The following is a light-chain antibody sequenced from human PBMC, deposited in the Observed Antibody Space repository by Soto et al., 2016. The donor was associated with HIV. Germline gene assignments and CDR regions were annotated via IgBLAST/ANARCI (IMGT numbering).Light chain of an antibody. V-gene: IGLV3-21*03. Sequence: SYELTQPPSVSLAPGKTARITCRGDNIGIKGVQWYQQKPGQAPVLVVFDVNDRPSGVPERFSGSDSGNTATLTISSVEAGDEADYYCQVWDSDSDVVVFGGGTKLTVL. CDR1: NIGIKG. CDR2: DVN. J-gene: IGLJ2*01. CDR3: QVWDSDSDVVV.